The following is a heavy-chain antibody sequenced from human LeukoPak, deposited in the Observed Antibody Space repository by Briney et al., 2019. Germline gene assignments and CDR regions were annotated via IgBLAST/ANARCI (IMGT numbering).Heavy chain of an antibody. CDR2: IYSSGST. D-gene: IGHD5-12*01. V-gene: IGHV4-4*07. Sequence: SETLSLTCTVSGGSINSYYWSWIRQPAGKGLEWIGRIYSSGSTGYNPSLKSRVTMSLDTSKNQFSLNLSSVTAADTAVYYCARVDIRTAFFDYWGQETLVTVSS. CDR3: ARVDIRTAFFDY. J-gene: IGHJ4*02. CDR1: GGSINSYY.